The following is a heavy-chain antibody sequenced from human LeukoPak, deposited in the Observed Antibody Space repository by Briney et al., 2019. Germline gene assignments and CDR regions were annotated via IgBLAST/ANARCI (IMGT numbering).Heavy chain of an antibody. CDR3: ARGDRESGIDY. V-gene: IGHV4-59*01. Sequence: SSETLSLTCTVSGGSISTYYWNWIRQPPGKGLEWIAYIFYTGSTNYNPSLKSRVTISVATSRNQFSLNLISVTAADTAVYYCARGDRESGIDYWGQGTLVTVSS. J-gene: IGHJ4*02. CDR2: IFYTGST. CDR1: GGSISTYY. D-gene: IGHD3-22*01.